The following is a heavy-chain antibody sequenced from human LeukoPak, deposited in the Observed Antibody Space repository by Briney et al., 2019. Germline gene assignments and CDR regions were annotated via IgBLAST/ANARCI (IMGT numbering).Heavy chain of an antibody. CDR1: GGSFSGYY. CDR3: ARGSVDTANFDY. CDR2: INHSGST. V-gene: IGHV4-34*01. J-gene: IGHJ4*02. D-gene: IGHD5-18*01. Sequence: SETLSLTCAVYGGSFSGYYWSWIRQPPGKGLEWIGEINHSGSTNYNPSLKSRVTISVDTSKSQFSLKLSSVTAADTAVYYCARGSVDTANFDYWGQGTLVTVSS.